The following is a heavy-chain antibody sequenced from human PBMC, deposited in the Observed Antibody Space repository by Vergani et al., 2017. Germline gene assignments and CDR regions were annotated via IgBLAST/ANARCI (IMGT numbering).Heavy chain of an antibody. J-gene: IGHJ4*02. CDR1: GFTFDDYA. CDR2: INLNSDSI. V-gene: IGHV3-9*01. Sequence: EVQLVESGGGLVQPGSSLRLSCAASGFTFDDYAMHWFRQAPGKGLEWVSGINLNSDSIAYADSVKGRFTISRDNAKNYLYLQMNSLRAEDTALYYCAKDMGGYDYGPLDYWGQGNLVTVSS. D-gene: IGHD5-12*01. CDR3: AKDMGGYDYGPLDY.